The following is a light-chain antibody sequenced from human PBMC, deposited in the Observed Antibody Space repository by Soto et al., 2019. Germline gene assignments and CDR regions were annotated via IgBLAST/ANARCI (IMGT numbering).Light chain of an antibody. V-gene: IGKV2-24*01. Sequence: DIVLTQTPLSSPVALGQPASISCRSSQSLVHRDGNTYLSWFHQRPGQPPRLLPYMVSIRFSGVPDRFSGSGAGTEFTLRISRVAAEGVGVYYCMQASHFPGTFGQGTKLEIK. J-gene: IGKJ1*01. CDR1: QSLVHRDGNTY. CDR3: MQASHFPGT. CDR2: MVS.